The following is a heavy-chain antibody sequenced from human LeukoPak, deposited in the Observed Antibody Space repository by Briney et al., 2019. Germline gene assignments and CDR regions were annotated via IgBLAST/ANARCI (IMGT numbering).Heavy chain of an antibody. V-gene: IGHV4-61*02. D-gene: IGHD5-18*01. Sequence: SETLSLTCTVSGGSISSGSYYWGWIRQPAGKGLEWIGRIYTSGSTNYNPSLKSRVTISVDTSKNQFSLRLSSVTAADTALYYCARDAGYSYGYSFYYFDYWGQGTLVTVSS. J-gene: IGHJ4*02. CDR1: GGSISSGSYY. CDR3: ARDAGYSYGYSFYYFDY. CDR2: IYTSGST.